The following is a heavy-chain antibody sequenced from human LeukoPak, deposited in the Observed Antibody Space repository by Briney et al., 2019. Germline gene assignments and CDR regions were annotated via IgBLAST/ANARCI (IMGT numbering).Heavy chain of an antibody. J-gene: IGHJ4*02. CDR2: ISSNGGST. V-gene: IGHV3-64*01. D-gene: IGHD3-22*01. Sequence: GGSLRLSCAASGFTFSSYAMHWVRQAPGKGLEYVSAISSNGGSTYYANSVKGRFTISRDNSKNTLYLQMGSLRAEDMAVYYCARDDSSAFDYWGPGTLVTVSS. CDR3: ARDDSSAFDY. CDR1: GFTFSSYA.